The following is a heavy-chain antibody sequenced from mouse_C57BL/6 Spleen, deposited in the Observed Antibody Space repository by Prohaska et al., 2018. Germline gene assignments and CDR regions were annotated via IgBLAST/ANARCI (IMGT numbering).Heavy chain of an antibody. J-gene: IGHJ2*01. V-gene: IGHV1-55*01. Sequence: PGAELVKPGASVKMSCKASGYTFTIYWITWVKQRPGQGLEWIGDIYPGSGSTNYNEKFKSKATQTVDTSSSTVYMQLSSLTSEDSAVYYCAIPTGGYWGQGTTLTVSS. D-gene: IGHD4-1*01. CDR3: AIPTGGY. CDR2: IYPGSGST. CDR1: GYTFTIYW.